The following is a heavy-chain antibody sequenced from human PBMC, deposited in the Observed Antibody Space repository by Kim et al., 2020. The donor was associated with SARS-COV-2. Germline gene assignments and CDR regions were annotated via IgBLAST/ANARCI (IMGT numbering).Heavy chain of an antibody. J-gene: IGHJ6*02. CDR3: AKGRSTLTQSYGMDV. CDR2: ISGSGTNT. D-gene: IGHD4-4*01. Sequence: GGSLRLSCVVSEFTFRNYAMNWVRQAPGKGLEWVSGISGSGTNTYHADSVNGRFTISRDNSMNTLYLQMNSLRVEDTALYYCAKGRSTLTQSYGMDVWGQGTTVTVSS. V-gene: IGHV3-23*01. CDR1: EFTFRNYA.